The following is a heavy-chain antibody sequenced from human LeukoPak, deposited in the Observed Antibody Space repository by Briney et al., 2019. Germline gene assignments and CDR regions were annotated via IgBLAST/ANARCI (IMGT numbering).Heavy chain of an antibody. CDR1: GGSISSYY. CDR3: ARQNYYDSSGYYYFDY. J-gene: IGHJ4*02. D-gene: IGHD3-22*01. Sequence: SETLSLTCTVSGGSISSYYWSWIRQPPGKGLEWIGHIYYSGSTNYNPSLKSRVTISVDTSKNQFSLKLSSVTAADTAVYYCARQNYYDSSGYYYFDYWGQGTLVTVSS. CDR2: IYYSGST. V-gene: IGHV4-59*08.